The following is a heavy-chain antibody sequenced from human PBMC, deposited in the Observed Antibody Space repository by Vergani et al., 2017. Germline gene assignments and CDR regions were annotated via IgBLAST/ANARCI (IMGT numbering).Heavy chain of an antibody. D-gene: IGHD2-15*01. V-gene: IGHV4-61*01. Sequence: QVQLQESGPGLVKPSETLSLTCTVSGGSVSSGTYYWSWIRQPPGKGLEWIGYIYYSGSTNHNPSLKSRVTISVDTSKTQVSLKVSSVTAADTAVYYCARDRGVASGYFDYWGQGTLVTVSS. CDR3: ARDRGVASGYFDY. CDR2: IYYSGST. J-gene: IGHJ4*02. CDR1: GGSVSSGTYY.